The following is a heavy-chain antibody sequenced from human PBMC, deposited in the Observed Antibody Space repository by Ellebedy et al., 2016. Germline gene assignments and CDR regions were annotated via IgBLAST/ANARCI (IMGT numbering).Heavy chain of an antibody. CDR1: GFTVRTNY. J-gene: IGHJ4*02. CDR2: LYSGGST. Sequence: GGSLRLSCAASGFTVRTNYMSWVRQAPGKGLEWVSVLYSGGSTNYSDSVKGRFIISRDNSKNTLYLQMNSLRAEDTAVYYCARDRIAGRIGRFDYWGQGTLVTVSS. CDR3: ARDRIAGRIGRFDY. D-gene: IGHD6-6*01. V-gene: IGHV3-66*01.